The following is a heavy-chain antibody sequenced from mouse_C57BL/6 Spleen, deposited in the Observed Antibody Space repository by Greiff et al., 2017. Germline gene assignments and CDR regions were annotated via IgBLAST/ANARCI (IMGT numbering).Heavy chain of an antibody. CDR2: INPGDGDT. J-gene: IGHJ2*01. CDR1: GYAFTNYL. D-gene: IGHD1-1*01. CDR3: ARSYYGSSFYYFDY. V-gene: IGHV1-54*01. Sequence: QVQLQQSGAELVRPGTSVKVSCKASGYAFTNYLIEWVKQRPGQGLEWIGVINPGDGDTNYNGKFKGKATLTADKSSSTAYMQLSSLTSEDSAVYFCARSYYGSSFYYFDYWGQGTTLTVSS.